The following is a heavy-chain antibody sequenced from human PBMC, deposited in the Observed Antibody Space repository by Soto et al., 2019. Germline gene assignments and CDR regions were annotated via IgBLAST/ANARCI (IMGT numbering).Heavy chain of an antibody. CDR1: GFTFSDYW. D-gene: IGHD2-15*01. V-gene: IGHV3-7*01. Sequence: GGSLRLSCVASGFTFSDYWMSWVRQAPGKGLEWVANINRDGSEEYYVDSLKGRFTISRDNAKNSLFLQMDSLSAEDTAVYHCASLLRRYCSGGRCPGAFDIWGQGTTVTVSS. CDR3: ASLLRRYCSGGRCPGAFDI. CDR2: INRDGSEE. J-gene: IGHJ3*02.